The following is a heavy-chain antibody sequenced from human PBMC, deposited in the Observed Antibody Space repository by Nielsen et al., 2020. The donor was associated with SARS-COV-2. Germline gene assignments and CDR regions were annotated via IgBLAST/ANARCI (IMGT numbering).Heavy chain of an antibody. CDR2: INHSGST. J-gene: IGHJ4*02. D-gene: IGHD3-10*01. Sequence: SETLSLTCAVSGVSISSYYWSWIRHAPGKGLEWIGEINHSGSTNYNPSLKSRVTISVDTSKNQSSLKLSSVTAADTAVYYCARTYGSGSYYPDTSFDYWGQGTLVTVSS. CDR3: ARTYGSGSYYPDTSFDY. CDR1: GVSISSYY. V-gene: IGHV4-34*01.